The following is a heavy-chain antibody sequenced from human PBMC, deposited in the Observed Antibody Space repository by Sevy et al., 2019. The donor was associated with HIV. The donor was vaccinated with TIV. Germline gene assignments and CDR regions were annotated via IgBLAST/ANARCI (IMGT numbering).Heavy chain of an antibody. V-gene: IGHV3-23*01. Sequence: GGSLRLSCAASGFTFSSYAMSWVRQAPGKGLEWVSAISGSGGSTYYADSVKGRFTISRDNSKNTLYLQMNSLRAEDTAVYYCAKFGGYYYDSNGPRTGFDYWGQGTLVTVSS. CDR1: GFTFSSYA. CDR3: AKFGGYYYDSNGPRTGFDY. J-gene: IGHJ4*02. CDR2: ISGSGGST. D-gene: IGHD3-22*01.